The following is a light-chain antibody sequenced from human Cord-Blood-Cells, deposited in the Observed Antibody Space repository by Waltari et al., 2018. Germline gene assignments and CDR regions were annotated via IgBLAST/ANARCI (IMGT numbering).Light chain of an antibody. CDR2: GAS. Sequence: EIVLTQSPGTLSLSPGERATLSCRASQSVSSSYLAWYQQKPGQAPRLLIYGASSRATGIPDRFSGSGSGTDFTLTISRLEPEDFAVYYCHQYGSSPLTFGVWTNVDIK. CDR3: HQYGSSPLT. J-gene: IGKJ4*01. CDR1: QSVSSSY. V-gene: IGKV3-20*01.